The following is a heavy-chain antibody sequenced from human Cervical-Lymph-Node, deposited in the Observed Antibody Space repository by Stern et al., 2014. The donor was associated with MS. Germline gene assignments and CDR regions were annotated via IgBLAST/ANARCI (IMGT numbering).Heavy chain of an antibody. CDR3: AKDQVEDYDFWSGYYLDY. V-gene: IGHV3-30*18. Sequence: MQLVESGGGVVQPGRSLRLSCAASGFTFSSYGMHWVRQAPGQGLEWVGVISYDGSNKYYADSVKGRFTISRDNSKNTLYLQMNSLRAEDTAVYYCAKDQVEDYDFWSGYYLDYWGQGTLVTVSS. J-gene: IGHJ4*02. CDR1: GFTFSSYG. D-gene: IGHD3-3*01. CDR2: ISYDGSNK.